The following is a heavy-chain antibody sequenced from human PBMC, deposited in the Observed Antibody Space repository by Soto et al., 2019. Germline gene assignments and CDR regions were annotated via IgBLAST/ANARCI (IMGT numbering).Heavy chain of an antibody. V-gene: IGHV1-2*02. CDR2: INPNSGGT. Sequence: ASVKVSCKASGYTFTGYYMHWVRQAPGHGLEWMGWINPNSGGTNYAQKFQGRVTMTRDTSISTAYMELSRLRSDDTAGYYCARGVVDTAMVYYFDYWGQGTLGTVST. CDR1: GYTFTGYY. J-gene: IGHJ4*02. D-gene: IGHD5-18*01. CDR3: ARGVVDTAMVYYFDY.